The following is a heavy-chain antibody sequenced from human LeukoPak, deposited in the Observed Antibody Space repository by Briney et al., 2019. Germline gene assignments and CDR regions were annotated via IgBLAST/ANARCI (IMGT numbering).Heavy chain of an antibody. J-gene: IGHJ6*02. D-gene: IGHD2-15*01. CDR2: INPNSGGT. CDR1: GYALSGYY. CDR3: AREGSQSGMDV. V-gene: IGHV1-2*06. Sequence: ASVKVSCKASGYALSGYYMHWVRQAPGQGLEWMGRINPNSGGTNYLQTFQGRVTMTSNTSISTAYMELIRLTSDDTAVYYCAREGSQSGMDVWGQGTTVTVSS.